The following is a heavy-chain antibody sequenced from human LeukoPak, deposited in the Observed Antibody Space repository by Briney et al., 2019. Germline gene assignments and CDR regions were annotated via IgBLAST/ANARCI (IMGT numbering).Heavy chain of an antibody. CDR1: GFTVDSNY. Sequence: GGSLRLSCAASGFTVDSNYLSWVRQAPGKGLEWVSTIYTGGNTYYAASVKGRFTISRDFSKNTVFLHMNSLRAEDTAMYYCTTATGAGSYYMGFDYWGQGTLLTVSS. CDR2: IYTGGNT. V-gene: IGHV3-53*01. J-gene: IGHJ4*02. D-gene: IGHD3-10*01. CDR3: TTATGAGSYYMGFDY.